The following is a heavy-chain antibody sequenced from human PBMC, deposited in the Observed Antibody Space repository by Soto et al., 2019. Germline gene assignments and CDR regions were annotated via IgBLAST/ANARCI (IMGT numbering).Heavy chain of an antibody. J-gene: IGHJ6*02. V-gene: IGHV1-69*13. D-gene: IGHD2-15*01. CDR3: ARLVVVVAATQYYYYGMDV. Sequence: RASVKVSCKASGGTFSSYAISWVRQAPGQGLEWMGGIIPIFGTANYAQKFQGRVTITADESTSTAYMELSSLRSEDTAVYYCARLVVVVAATQYYYYGMDVWGQGTTVTVSS. CDR2: IIPIFGTA. CDR1: GGTFSSYA.